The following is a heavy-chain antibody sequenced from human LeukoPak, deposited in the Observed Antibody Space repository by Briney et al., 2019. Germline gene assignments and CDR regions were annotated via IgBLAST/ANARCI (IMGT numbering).Heavy chain of an antibody. CDR2: ISDSGNT. J-gene: IGHJ4*02. D-gene: IGHD2-21*01. V-gene: IGHV3-23*01. CDR1: GFTFNNYI. Sequence: GGSLRLSCAASGFTFNNYIMNWVRQAPGKGLEWVSAISDSGNTYHADSVKGRFTISRDSSKNTLFLQMNRLRPEDAAVYYCAKAPVTTCRGAYCYPFDYWGQGTLVTVSS. CDR3: AKAPVTTCRGAYCYPFDY.